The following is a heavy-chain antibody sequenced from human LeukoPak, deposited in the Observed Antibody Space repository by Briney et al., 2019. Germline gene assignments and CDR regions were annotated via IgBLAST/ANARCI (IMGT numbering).Heavy chain of an antibody. J-gene: IGHJ4*02. D-gene: IGHD1-26*01. V-gene: IGHV3-15*07. CDR1: TFTCYNVW. CDR3: TTDESGSYYPYYFDY. CDR2: INSKTDGGTT. Sequence: PAVYLTCTCAACTFTCYNVWRNRHGHGPGHGWEWVGSINSKTDGGTTDYAAPVKGRFTISRDDSETTLYLQMNSLKTEDTAVYYCTTDESGSYYPYYFDYGGQGTLATVSS.